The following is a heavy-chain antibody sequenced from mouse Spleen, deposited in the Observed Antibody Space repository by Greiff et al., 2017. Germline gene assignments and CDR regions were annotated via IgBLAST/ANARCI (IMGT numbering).Heavy chain of an antibody. Sequence: EVQRVESGPELVKPGASVKISCKASGYSFTGYYMHWVKQSHVKSLEWIGRINPYNGATSYNQNFKDKASLTVDKSSSTAYMELHSLTSEDSAVYYCARGAMDYWGQGTSVTVSS. CDR1: GYSFTGYY. CDR2: INPYNGAT. V-gene: IGHV1-31*01. CDR3: ARGAMDY. J-gene: IGHJ4*01.